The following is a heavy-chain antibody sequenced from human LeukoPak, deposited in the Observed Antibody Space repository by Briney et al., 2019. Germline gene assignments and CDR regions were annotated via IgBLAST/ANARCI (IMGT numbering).Heavy chain of an antibody. CDR3: ASIVAAAGPRNY. V-gene: IGHV4-34*01. D-gene: IGHD6-13*01. Sequence: PLETLSLTCAVYGGSFSGYYWSWIRQPPGKGLEWIGEINHSGSTNYNPSLKSRVTISVDTSKNQFSLKLSSVTAADTAVYYCASIVAAAGPRNYWGQGTLVTVSS. CDR2: INHSGST. CDR1: GGSFSGYY. J-gene: IGHJ4*02.